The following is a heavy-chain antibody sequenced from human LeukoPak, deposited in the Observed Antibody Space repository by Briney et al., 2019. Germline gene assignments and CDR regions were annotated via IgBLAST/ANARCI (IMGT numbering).Heavy chain of an antibody. CDR1: EFTFSSYA. J-gene: IGHJ3*02. D-gene: IGHD5-12*01. Sequence: GSLRLSCAASEFTFSSYAMSWIRQPPGKGLEWIGEINHSGSTNYNPSLKSRVTISVDTSKNQFSLKLSSVTAADTAVYYCARHLLEMATIDAFDIWGQGTMVTVSS. CDR3: ARHLLEMATIDAFDI. V-gene: IGHV4-34*01. CDR2: INHSGST.